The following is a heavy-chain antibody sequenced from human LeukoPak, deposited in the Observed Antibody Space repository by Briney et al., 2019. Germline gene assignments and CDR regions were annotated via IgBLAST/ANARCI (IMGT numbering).Heavy chain of an antibody. J-gene: IGHJ6*03. V-gene: IGHV1-18*01. CDR1: GYTFTSYG. Sequence: ASVKVSCKASGYTFTSYGISWVRQAPGKGLEWMGWISAYNGNTNYAQKLQGRVTMPTDTSTSTAYMELRSLRSDDTAVYYCARDNSEKTASYYDFWSGYYRLGYYYYYMDVWGKGTTVTVSS. D-gene: IGHD3-3*01. CDR3: ARDNSEKTASYYDFWSGYYRLGYYYYYMDV. CDR2: ISAYNGNT.